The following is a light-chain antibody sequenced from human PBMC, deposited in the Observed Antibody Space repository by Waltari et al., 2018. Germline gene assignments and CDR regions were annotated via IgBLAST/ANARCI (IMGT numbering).Light chain of an antibody. CDR2: DVN. V-gene: IGLV2-23*02. CDR3: CSCAPNSLCV. J-gene: IGLJ1*01. Sequence: QSALTQPASVSGSPGQSITISCTGTTSDVGSYNLVTWYHQHPGKAPKLLIYDVNKRPPGISSRFSGSTSGNTASLTISGLQAEDEADYYCCSCAPNSLCVFGIGTKVTVL. CDR1: TSDVGSYNL.